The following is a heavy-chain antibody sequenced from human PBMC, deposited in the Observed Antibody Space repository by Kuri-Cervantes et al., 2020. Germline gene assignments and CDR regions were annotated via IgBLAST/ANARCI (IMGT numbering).Heavy chain of an antibody. CDR3: ARQLRGGFGFFDY. J-gene: IGHJ4*02. V-gene: IGHV3-30*09. Sequence: GGSLSLSCAASGFTFSSYAMHWVRQAPGKGLEWVAVISYDGSNKYYADSVKGRFAISRDNAKNSLFLQVNNLRDEDTALYFCARQLRGGFGFFDYWGQGTLVTVSS. CDR2: ISYDGSNK. CDR1: GFTFSSYA. D-gene: IGHD3-10*01.